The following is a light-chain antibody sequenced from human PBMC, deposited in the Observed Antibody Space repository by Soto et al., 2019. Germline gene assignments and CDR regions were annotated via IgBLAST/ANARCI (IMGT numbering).Light chain of an antibody. CDR2: DAS. CDR3: QQYIHLIH. V-gene: IGKV1-33*01. J-gene: IGKJ5*01. CDR1: QDISNY. Sequence: DIQMTQSPSSLSASVGDRVTITCQASQDISNYLNWYQQKLGKAPKLLIYDASNLETGVPSRFSGSGSGTDFTLTISSLQPEDIATYYCQQYIHLIHFGKGTCLEIK.